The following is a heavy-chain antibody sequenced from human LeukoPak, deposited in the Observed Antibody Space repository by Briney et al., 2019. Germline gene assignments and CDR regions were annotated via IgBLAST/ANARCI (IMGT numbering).Heavy chain of an antibody. Sequence: ASVKVSCKASGYTFTSYDINWVRQATGQGLEWMGWMSPNSGNTGYAQKFQGRVTMTRDTSISTAYMELSRLRSDDTAVYYCASGDGYNAFDIWGQGTMVTVSS. CDR3: ASGDGYNAFDI. J-gene: IGHJ3*02. CDR2: MSPNSGNT. V-gene: IGHV1-8*01. D-gene: IGHD5-12*01. CDR1: GYTFTSYD.